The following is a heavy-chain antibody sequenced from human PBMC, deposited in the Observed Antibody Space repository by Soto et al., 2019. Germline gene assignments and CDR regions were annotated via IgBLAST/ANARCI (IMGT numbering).Heavy chain of an antibody. CDR3: ARGTPYYYDSIGYFYY. Sequence: QVQLVESGGGVVQPGRSLRLSCAASGFTFSSYAMHWVRQAPGKGLEWVALISYDGSNKYYADSVKGRFTISRDNSKNTVYLQMNSLRAEDTAVSYCARGTPYYYDSIGYFYYWGQGTLVTVSS. V-gene: IGHV3-30-3*01. J-gene: IGHJ4*02. CDR2: ISYDGSNK. CDR1: GFTFSSYA. D-gene: IGHD3-22*01.